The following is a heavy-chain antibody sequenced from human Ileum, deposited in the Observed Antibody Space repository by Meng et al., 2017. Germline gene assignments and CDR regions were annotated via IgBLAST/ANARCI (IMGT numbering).Heavy chain of an antibody. V-gene: IGHV3-11*01. J-gene: IGHJ4*02. Sequence: VRLVESGGGSVKPGGSLSLSCAASGFTFSDYYMSWVRQAPGKGLEWVSYVTRSGDTTYYADSVKGRFTISRDNAKNSLYLQMNSLRAEDTAVYYCARPQYTYGRDPFEHWGQGALVTVSS. CDR3: ARPQYTYGRDPFEH. D-gene: IGHD2-2*02. CDR1: GFTFSDYY. CDR2: VTRSGDTT.